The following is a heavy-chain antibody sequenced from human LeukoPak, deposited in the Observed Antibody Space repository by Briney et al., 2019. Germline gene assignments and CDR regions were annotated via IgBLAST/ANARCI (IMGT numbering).Heavy chain of an antibody. V-gene: IGHV4-34*01. J-gene: IGHJ5*02. CDR1: GGSFSGYH. Sequence: PSETLSLTCAVYGGSFSGYHWSWIRQPPGKGLEWIGEINHSGSTNYNPSLKSRVTISVDTSKNQFSLKLSSVTAADTAVYYCARGLGIAAAGSANWFDPWGQGTLVTVSS. CDR3: ARGLGIAAAGSANWFDP. D-gene: IGHD6-13*01. CDR2: INHSGST.